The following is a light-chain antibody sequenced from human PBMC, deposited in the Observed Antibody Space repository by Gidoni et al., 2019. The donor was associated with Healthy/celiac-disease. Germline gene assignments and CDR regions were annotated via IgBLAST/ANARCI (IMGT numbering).Light chain of an antibody. CDR3: AAWDDSLNGRV. CDR1: RSNIGSNT. V-gene: IGLV1-44*01. J-gene: IGLJ2*01. Sequence: QSVLTQPPSASGTPGPRVPISCSGSRSNIGSNTVNWYQQLPGTAPKLLIYRNNQRPSGVPDRFSGSKSGTSASLATSGLQSEDEADYYCAAWDDSLNGRVFGGGTKLTVL. CDR2: RNN.